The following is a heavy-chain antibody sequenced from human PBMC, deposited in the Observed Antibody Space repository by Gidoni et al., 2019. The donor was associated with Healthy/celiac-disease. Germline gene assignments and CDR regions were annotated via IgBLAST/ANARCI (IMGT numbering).Heavy chain of an antibody. V-gene: IGHV3-23*01. CDR2: ISGSGGST. D-gene: IGHD1-26*01. J-gene: IGHJ6*02. CDR3: AKVSSGSYNDGMDV. CDR1: GFTFSSYA. Sequence: LRRSCAASGFTFSSYAMSWVRQAPGKGLEWVSAISGSGGSTYYADSVKGRFTISSDNSKNTLYLPMNSLRAEDTAVYYCAKVSSGSYNDGMDVRGQGTTVTVSS.